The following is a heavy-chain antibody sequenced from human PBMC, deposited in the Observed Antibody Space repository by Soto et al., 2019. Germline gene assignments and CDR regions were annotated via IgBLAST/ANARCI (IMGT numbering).Heavy chain of an antibody. D-gene: IGHD1-1*01. V-gene: IGHV3-23*01. Sequence: GGSLTLSCAASGFTFSSYAMSWVRQPPGKGLEWVSAISGSGGSTYYADSVKGRFTISRDNSKNTLYLQMNSLRAEDTAVYYCAKQNAAEYFQHWGQGTLVTVSS. CDR1: GFTFSSYA. CDR2: ISGSGGST. J-gene: IGHJ1*01. CDR3: AKQNAAEYFQH.